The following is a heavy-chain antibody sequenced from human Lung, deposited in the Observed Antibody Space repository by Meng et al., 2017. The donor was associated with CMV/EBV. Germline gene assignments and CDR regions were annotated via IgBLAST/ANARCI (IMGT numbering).Heavy chain of an antibody. V-gene: IGHV3-30*02. CDR2: IRHDGTNK. D-gene: IGHD1-14*01. J-gene: IGHJ4*02. CDR1: GFRFDDYG. Sequence: GESLKISCAASGFRFDDYGMHWVRQTPGKGLEWVAFIRHDGTNKFYGDSVKGRFTISRDNSKNTVYLQMNSLRAEDTALYYCAKDISFSILGFFDYWGQGTLVTVSS. CDR3: AKDISFSILGFFDY.